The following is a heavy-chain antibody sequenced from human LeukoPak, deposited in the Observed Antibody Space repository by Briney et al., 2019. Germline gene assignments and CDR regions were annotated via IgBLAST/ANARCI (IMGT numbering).Heavy chain of an antibody. CDR1: GGSISSGDYY. Sequence: PSETLSLTCTVSGGSISSGDYYWSRIRQPPGKGLEWIGYIYYSGSTYYNPSLKSRVTISVDTPKNQFSLKLSSVTAADTAVYYCARVYCSSTSCLFGYWGQGTLVTVSS. V-gene: IGHV4-30-4*01. J-gene: IGHJ4*02. CDR2: IYYSGST. CDR3: ARVYCSSTSCLFGY. D-gene: IGHD2-2*01.